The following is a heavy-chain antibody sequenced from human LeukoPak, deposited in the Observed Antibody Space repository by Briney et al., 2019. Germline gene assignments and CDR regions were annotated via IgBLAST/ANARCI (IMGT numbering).Heavy chain of an antibody. D-gene: IGHD3-16*01. CDR1: GVSFSGYY. V-gene: IGHV4-34*01. CDR3: ARFMTTDNWFDP. Sequence: ASETLSLTCAVSGVSFSGYYWSWIRQPPGKGLEWIGEISHIGSTNYNPSLKSRVTISVETSKNQFSLKLSSVPAADTAVYYCARFMTTDNWFDPWGQGTLVTVSS. J-gene: IGHJ5*02. CDR2: ISHIGST.